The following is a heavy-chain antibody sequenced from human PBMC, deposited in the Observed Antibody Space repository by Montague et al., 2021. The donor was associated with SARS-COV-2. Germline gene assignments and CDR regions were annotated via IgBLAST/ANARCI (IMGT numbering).Heavy chain of an antibody. D-gene: IGHD1/OR15-1a*01. CDR3: ARRLEERLPYYYYGLDV. Sequence: SLRLSGAATGFAVNRNYMTWVRQAPGKRLEWVSVTYSGVTTYYANSVNXIFTISRDSSKNTVHLQMNSLRVDDTAVYYCARRLEERLPYYYYGLDVWGQGTTVTVS. CDR2: TYSGVTT. J-gene: IGHJ6*02. CDR1: GFAVNRNY. V-gene: IGHV3-66*01.